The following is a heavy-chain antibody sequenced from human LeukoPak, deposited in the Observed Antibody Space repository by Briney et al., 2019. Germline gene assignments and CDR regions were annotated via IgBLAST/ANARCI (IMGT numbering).Heavy chain of an antibody. CDR2: INVGNGNT. J-gene: IGHJ4*02. Sequence: ASVKVSCKASGYTFITYCIHWVRQAPGQRLEWVGWINVGNGNTKYSEKFQGRVTITRDTSASTAYMEVSSLRSEDTAVYYCARDSAWLVNWGQGTLVTVSS. CDR1: GYTFITYC. D-gene: IGHD6-19*01. V-gene: IGHV1-3*01. CDR3: ARDSAWLVN.